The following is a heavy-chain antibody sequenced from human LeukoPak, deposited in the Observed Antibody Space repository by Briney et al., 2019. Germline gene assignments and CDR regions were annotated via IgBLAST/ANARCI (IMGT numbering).Heavy chain of an antibody. D-gene: IGHD2-15*01. J-gene: IGHJ4*02. CDR1: GFTFSSYA. CDR2: ISGSGGST. Sequence: GGSLRLSCAASGFTFSSYAMSWVRQAPGKGLEWVSAISGSGGSTYYADSVKGRFTISRDNSKNTLYLQMNSLRAEDTAVYYCAKGSSGYCSGGSCPYFDYWGQGTLVTVSS. CDR3: AKGSSGYCSGGSCPYFDY. V-gene: IGHV3-23*01.